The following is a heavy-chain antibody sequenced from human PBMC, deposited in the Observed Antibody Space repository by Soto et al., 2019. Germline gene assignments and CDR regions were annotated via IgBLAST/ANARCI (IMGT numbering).Heavy chain of an antibody. CDR3: AKAKNDYNWDNRPSFDY. CDR2: ISANDVGT. J-gene: IGHJ4*02. V-gene: IGHV3-23*01. CDR1: GFTLRNYA. Sequence: EVQLLESGGGVVQPGGSLRLSCDASGFTLRNYAMTWIRQAPGKGLEWVSLISANDVGTYYAESVKTRFTISTDQSRNTAYLQMDRLRADDTAIYYCAKAKNDYNWDNRPSFDYWGQGTLVTVSS. D-gene: IGHD1-20*01.